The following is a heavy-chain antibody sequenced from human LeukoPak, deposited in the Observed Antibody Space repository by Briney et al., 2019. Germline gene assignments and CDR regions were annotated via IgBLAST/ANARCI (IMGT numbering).Heavy chain of an antibody. D-gene: IGHD2-15*01. V-gene: IGHV4-59*01. CDR2: IYYSGST. CDR1: GGSISSYY. J-gene: IGHJ4*02. Sequence: SETLSLTCTVSGGSISSYYWSWIRQPPGKGLEWIGYIYYSGSTNYNPSLKSRVTISVDTSKNQFSLKLSSVTAADTAVYYCARGDLVVAAPPDYWGQGTLVTVSS. CDR3: ARGDLVVAAPPDY.